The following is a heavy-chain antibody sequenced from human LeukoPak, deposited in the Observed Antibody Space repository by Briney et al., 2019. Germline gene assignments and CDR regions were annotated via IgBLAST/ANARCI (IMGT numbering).Heavy chain of an antibody. J-gene: IGHJ4*02. V-gene: IGHV3-23*01. CDR1: GFTFSSYA. D-gene: IGHD4-17*01. Sequence: GGSLRLSCAASGFTFSSYAMSWVRQAPGKGLEWVSAISGSGGSTYYADSVKGRFTISRDNSKNTLYLQMNSLRAEDTAVYYCANHDYGDYYFDHWGQGTLVTVSS. CDR3: ANHDYGDYYFDH. CDR2: ISGSGGST.